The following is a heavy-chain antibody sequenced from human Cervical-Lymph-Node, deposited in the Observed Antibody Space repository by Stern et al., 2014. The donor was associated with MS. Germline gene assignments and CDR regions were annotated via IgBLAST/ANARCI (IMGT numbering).Heavy chain of an antibody. D-gene: IGHD2-8*01. V-gene: IGHV4-31*03. CDR3: AARSGV. CDR1: GVAINSDGFY. Sequence: QVQLQESGPGLVRPSQTLSLNCTVSGVAINSDGFYWSWIRQHPGKGLEWIGYFYHSGSSHYNPSLKSRVTISVDTSKNQFSLRMTSMTASDTAVYYCAARSGVWGQGTLVTVST. CDR2: FYHSGSS. J-gene: IGHJ4*02.